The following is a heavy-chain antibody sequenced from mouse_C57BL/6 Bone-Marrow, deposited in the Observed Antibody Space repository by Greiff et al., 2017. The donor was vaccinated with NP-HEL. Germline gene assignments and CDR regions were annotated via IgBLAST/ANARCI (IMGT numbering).Heavy chain of an antibody. V-gene: IGHV1-15*01. CDR1: GYTFTDYG. CDR3: TTLRAYYGSSPAWCAY. CDR2: IDPDTGGT. D-gene: IGHD1-1*01. J-gene: IGHJ3*01. Sequence: QVQLKESGAELVWPGASVTLSCKASGYTFTDYGMHWVKQTPVHGLEWIGAIDPDTGGTAYNQKFKGKAILTADKSSSTAYMELRSLTSEDAAVNYGTTLRAYYGSSPAWCAYWGQGTLVTVSA.